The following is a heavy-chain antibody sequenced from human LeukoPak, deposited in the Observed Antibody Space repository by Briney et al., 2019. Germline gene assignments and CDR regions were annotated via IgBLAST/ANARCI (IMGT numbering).Heavy chain of an antibody. CDR3: AKRAAISFHYFDY. CDR1: GFTFSSYG. J-gene: IGHJ4*02. V-gene: IGHV3-7*03. CDR2: IKQDGSEK. Sequence: GGSLRLSCAASGFTFSSYGMSWVRQAPGKGLEWVANIKQDGSEKYYVDSVKGRFTISRDNAKNSMYLQMNSLRAEDTAVYYCAKRAAISFHYFDYWGQGTLVTVSS.